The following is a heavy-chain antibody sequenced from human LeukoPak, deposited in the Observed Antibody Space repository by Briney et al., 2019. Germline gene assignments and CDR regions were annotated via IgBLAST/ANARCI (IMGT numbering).Heavy chain of an antibody. CDR2: IYYSGST. V-gene: IGHV4-59*12. CDR3: ARPVGDTATEPSSYFDY. D-gene: IGHD5-18*01. CDR1: GGSISSYY. Sequence: SETLSLTCTVSGGSISSYYWSWIRQPPGKGLEWIGYIYYSGSTNYNPSLKSRVTISVDTSKNQFSLKLSSVTAADTAVYYCARPVGDTATEPSSYFDYWGQGTLVTVSS. J-gene: IGHJ4*02.